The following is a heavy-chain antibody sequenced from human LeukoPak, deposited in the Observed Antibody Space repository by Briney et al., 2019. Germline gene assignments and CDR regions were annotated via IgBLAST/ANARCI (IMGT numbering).Heavy chain of an antibody. CDR1: GGSFSGYY. Sequence: SETLSLTCAVYGGSFSGYYWSWIRQPPGKGLEWIGEINHSGSTNYNPSLKSRVTISVDTSKNQFSLKLSSVTAADTAVYYCARLAVEQPDYWGQGTLVTVSS. CDR3: ARLAVEQPDY. J-gene: IGHJ4*02. D-gene: IGHD6-13*01. V-gene: IGHV4-34*01. CDR2: INHSGST.